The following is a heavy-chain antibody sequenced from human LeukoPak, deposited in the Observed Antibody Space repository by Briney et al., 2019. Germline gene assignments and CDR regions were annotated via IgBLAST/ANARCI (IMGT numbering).Heavy chain of an antibody. CDR2: NSSSSSYI. V-gene: IGHV3-21*01. Sequence: GGSLRLSCAASGFTLSSYSMNWVRQAPGKGLEWVSSNSSSSSYIYYADSVKGRFTISRDNAKNSLYLQMNSLRAEDTAVYYCARVERCSSTSCYKRGGDAFDIWGQGTMVTVSS. D-gene: IGHD2-2*02. CDR1: GFTLSSYS. J-gene: IGHJ3*02. CDR3: ARVERCSSTSCYKRGGDAFDI.